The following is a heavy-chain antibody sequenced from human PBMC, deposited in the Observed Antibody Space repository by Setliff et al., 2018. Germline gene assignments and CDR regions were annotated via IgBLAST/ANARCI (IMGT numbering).Heavy chain of an antibody. CDR3: ARDLLYSNYAKGYYYYGMDV. CDR2: IKQDGSEK. V-gene: IGHV3-7*01. CDR1: GFTFSSYW. D-gene: IGHD4-4*01. J-gene: IGHJ6*02. Sequence: LRLSCAASGFTFSSYWMSWVRQAPGKGLEWVANIKQDGSEKYYVDSVKGRFTISRDNAKNSLYLQMNSLRAEDTAVYYCARDLLYSNYAKGYYYYGMDVWGQGTTVTVSS.